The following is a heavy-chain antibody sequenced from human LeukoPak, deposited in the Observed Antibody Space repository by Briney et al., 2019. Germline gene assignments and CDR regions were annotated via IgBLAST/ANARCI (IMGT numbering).Heavy chain of an antibody. CDR1: GGSFSGYY. CDR2: INHSGST. CDR3: ARALYCSGDSCYHYGMDV. J-gene: IGHJ6*02. Sequence: SETLSLTCAVYGGSFSGYYWSWIRQPPGKGLEWIGEINHSGSTNYNPSLKSRVTISVDTSKNQFSLKLSSVTAADTAVYYCARALYCSGDSCYHYGMDVWGQGTTVTVSS. V-gene: IGHV4-34*01. D-gene: IGHD2-15*01.